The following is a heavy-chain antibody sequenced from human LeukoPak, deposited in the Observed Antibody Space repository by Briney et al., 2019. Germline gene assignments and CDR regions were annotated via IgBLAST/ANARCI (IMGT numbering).Heavy chain of an antibody. J-gene: IGHJ4*02. CDR3: AKSQLIGSYHPPGY. D-gene: IGHD3-10*01. V-gene: IGHV3-30*18. Sequence: GGSLRLSCAASGYTFRSYGMHWVRQAPGKGLEWVALISYDGSHEYYPASVKGRFTISRDNSKNTLSLQMDSLRPEDTAVYYCAKSQLIGSYHPPGYWGQGTLVTVSS. CDR1: GYTFRSYG. CDR2: ISYDGSHE.